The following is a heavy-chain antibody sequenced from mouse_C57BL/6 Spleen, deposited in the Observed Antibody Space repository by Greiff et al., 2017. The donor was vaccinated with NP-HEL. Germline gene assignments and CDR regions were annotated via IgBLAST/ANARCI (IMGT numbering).Heavy chain of an antibody. V-gene: IGHV2-2*01. D-gene: IGHD1-1*01. Sequence: VQGVESGPGLVQPSQSLSITCTVSGFSLTSYGVHWVRQSPGKGLEWLGVIWSGGSTDSNAAFISRLSISKDNSKSQVFVKMNSLQADDTAIYYCARNCFTTVVARYFDVWGTGTTVTVSS. J-gene: IGHJ1*03. CDR1: GFSLTSYG. CDR3: ARNCFTTVVARYFDV. CDR2: IWSGGST.